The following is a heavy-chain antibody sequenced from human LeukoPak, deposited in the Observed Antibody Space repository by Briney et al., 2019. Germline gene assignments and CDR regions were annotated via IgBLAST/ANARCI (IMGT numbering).Heavy chain of an antibody. V-gene: IGHV3-23*01. J-gene: IGHJ4*02. CDR2: ISGSGGNT. CDR1: GFTFSSYA. D-gene: IGHD2-2*01. CDR3: AIDSRSTWHFDY. Sequence: GGSLRLSCAGSGFTFSSYAMSWVRQAPGKGLEWVSAISGSGGNTYSADSVKGRFTISRDSSKNTLFLQMNSLRAEDTAVYYCAIDSRSTWHFDYWGQGTLVTVSS.